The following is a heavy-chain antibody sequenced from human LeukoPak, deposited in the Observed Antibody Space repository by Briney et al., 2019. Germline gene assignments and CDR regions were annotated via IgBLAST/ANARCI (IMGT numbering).Heavy chain of an antibody. Sequence: PGESLTLSCAASGFIFSDYSMHWVRQAPGKGLEWVSSISSRGSNIYYADSMKGRFTISRDNAKNSLYLQMNSLRAADTAVYYCARAEDCGGDCYSEGFSDYWGQGTLVTVSS. J-gene: IGHJ4*02. V-gene: IGHV3-21*01. D-gene: IGHD2-21*02. CDR1: GFIFSDYS. CDR2: ISSRGSNI. CDR3: ARAEDCGGDCYSEGFSDY.